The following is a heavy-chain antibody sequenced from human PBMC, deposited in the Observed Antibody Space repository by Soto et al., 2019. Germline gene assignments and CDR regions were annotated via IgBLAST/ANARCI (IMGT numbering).Heavy chain of an antibody. V-gene: IGHV3-23*01. J-gene: IGHJ4*02. CDR1: GFTFSSYA. D-gene: IGHD3-10*01. Sequence: EVQLLESGGGLVQPGGSLRLSCAASGFTFSSYAMSWVRQTPGKGLEWVSGISGSGGGTYYADSVRARFTISRDNSKNTLYLQMNSLRAEDTAVYYCANQDSGSYYSAPLDYWGQGILVTVSS. CDR2: ISGSGGGT. CDR3: ANQDSGSYYSAPLDY.